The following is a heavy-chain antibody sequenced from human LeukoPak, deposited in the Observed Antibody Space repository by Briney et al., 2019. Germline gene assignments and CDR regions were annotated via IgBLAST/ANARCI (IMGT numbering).Heavy chain of an antibody. V-gene: IGHV3-30*18. D-gene: IGHD2-21*01. CDR1: GFTFSSYA. J-gene: IGHJ4*02. CDR3: AKGYCGGDCPFDY. Sequence: PGGSLRLSCAASGFTFSSYAMHWVRQAPGKGLEWVAGISYDGSNKYYADSVKGRFTISRDNSKNTQYLQMNSLRTEDTAVYYCAKGYCGGDCPFDYWGQGTLVTVSS. CDR2: ISYDGSNK.